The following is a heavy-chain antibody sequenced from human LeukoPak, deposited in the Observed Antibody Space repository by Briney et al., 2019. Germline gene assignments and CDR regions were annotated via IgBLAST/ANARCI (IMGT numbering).Heavy chain of an antibody. CDR3: ARGGLAYCSSTSCYRPFGV. CDR1: GGSISSYY. J-gene: IGHJ4*02. Sequence: SETLSLTCTVSGGSISSYYWSWIRQPPGKGLEWIGYIFYSGSTNYNPSLKSRLTISVDTSKNQFSLKLSSVTAADTAVYYCARGGLAYCSSTSCYRPFGVWGQGTLVTVSS. V-gene: IGHV4-59*12. D-gene: IGHD2-2*01. CDR2: IFYSGST.